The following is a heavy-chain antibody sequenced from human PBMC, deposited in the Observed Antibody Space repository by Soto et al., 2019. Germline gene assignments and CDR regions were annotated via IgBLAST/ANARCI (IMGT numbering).Heavy chain of an antibody. CDR1: GFTFSSYG. Sequence: GGSLRLSCAASGFTFSSYGLSWVRQAPGKGLEWVSTISSSGGSTYYVDSVKGLSTISRDNSKYTQYLHMNILSAEDTDVYCCAKDYDFWSGSLINYFDYWGQGTLVTVSS. CDR3: AKDYDFWSGSLINYFDY. J-gene: IGHJ4*02. V-gene: IGHV3-23*01. CDR2: ISSSGGST. D-gene: IGHD3-3*01.